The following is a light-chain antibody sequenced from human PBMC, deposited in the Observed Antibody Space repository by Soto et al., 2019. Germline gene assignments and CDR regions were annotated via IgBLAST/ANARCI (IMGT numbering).Light chain of an antibody. CDR2: DAS. CDR3: QQNNGLPT. CDR1: QDITNS. J-gene: IGKJ4*01. V-gene: IGKV1-33*01. Sequence: DIQMTQSPSSLSESMGDRVTITCQASQDITNSLNWYQQKPGKAPKLLICDASNLETGVPSRFSGSGSGTDFTFSISSLQPEDIATYYCQQNNGLPTFGGGTNVEIK.